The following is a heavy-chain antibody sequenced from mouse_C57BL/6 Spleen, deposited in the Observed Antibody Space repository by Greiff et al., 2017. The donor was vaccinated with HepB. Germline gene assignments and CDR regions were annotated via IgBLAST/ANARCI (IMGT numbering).Heavy chain of an antibody. D-gene: IGHD2-4*01. J-gene: IGHJ4*01. CDR2: ISSGGSYT. CDR1: GFTFSSYG. V-gene: IGHV5-6*01. CDR3: ASHYDYDGYYAMDY. Sequence: EVQLQESGGDLVKPGGSLKLSCAASGFTFSSYGMSWVRQTPDKRLEWVATISSGGSYTYYPDSVKGRFTISRDNAKNTLYLQMSSLKSEDTAMYYCASHYDYDGYYAMDYWGQGTSVTVSS.